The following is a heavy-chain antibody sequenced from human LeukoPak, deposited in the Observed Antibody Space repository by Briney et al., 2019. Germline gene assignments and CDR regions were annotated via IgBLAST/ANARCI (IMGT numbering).Heavy chain of an antibody. CDR3: APHRDGNYPFDY. CDR2: ISSSSSTI. J-gene: IGHJ4*02. Sequence: GGSLRLSCAASGFTFSSYSVNWVRQAPGKGLEWVSYISSSSSTIYYADSVKGRFTIPRDNAKMSLYLQMNSLRDEDTAVYYCAPHRDGNYPFDYWGQGTLVTVSS. D-gene: IGHD1-7*01. V-gene: IGHV3-48*02. CDR1: GFTFSSYS.